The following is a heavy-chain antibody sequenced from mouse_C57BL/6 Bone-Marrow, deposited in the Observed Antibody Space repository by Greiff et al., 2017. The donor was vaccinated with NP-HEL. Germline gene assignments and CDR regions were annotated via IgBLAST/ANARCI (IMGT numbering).Heavy chain of an antibody. V-gene: IGHV5-4*01. Sequence: EVMLVESGGGLVKPGGSLKLSCAASGFTFSSYAMSWVRQTPEKRLEWVATISDGGSYTYYPDNVKGRFTISRDNAKNNLYLQMSHLKSEDTAMYYCARDLYDYVYFDVWGTGTTVTVSS. CDR3: ARDLYDYVYFDV. J-gene: IGHJ1*03. CDR1: GFTFSSYA. CDR2: ISDGGSYT. D-gene: IGHD2-4*01.